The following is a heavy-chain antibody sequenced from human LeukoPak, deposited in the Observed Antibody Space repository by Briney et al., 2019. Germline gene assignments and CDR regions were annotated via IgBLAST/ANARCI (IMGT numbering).Heavy chain of an antibody. Sequence: ASVKVSCKASGYTFTGYYMHWVRQAPGQGLEWMGWINPNSGGTNYAQKFQGRVTMTRDTSISTAYMELSRLRSDDTAVYYCARSPHRYSSWYYYNIREIDFDYWGQGTLVTVSS. J-gene: IGHJ4*02. V-gene: IGHV1-2*02. CDR1: GYTFTGYY. D-gene: IGHD6-13*01. CDR2: INPNSGGT. CDR3: ARSPHRYSSWYYYNIREIDFDY.